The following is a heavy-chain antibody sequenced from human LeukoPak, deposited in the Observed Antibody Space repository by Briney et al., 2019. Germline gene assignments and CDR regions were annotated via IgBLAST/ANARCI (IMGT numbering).Heavy chain of an antibody. Sequence: GGSLRLSCAASGFTFSSYAMSWVRQAPGKGLEWVSAISGSGGSTSYADPVKSRFTISRDNSKNTLYLQMNSLRTEDTAVYYCARDPPDSGSHYFDDWGQGTLVTVSS. CDR2: ISGSGGST. CDR3: ARDPPDSGSHYFDD. CDR1: GFTFSSYA. J-gene: IGHJ4*02. V-gene: IGHV3-23*01. D-gene: IGHD3-10*01.